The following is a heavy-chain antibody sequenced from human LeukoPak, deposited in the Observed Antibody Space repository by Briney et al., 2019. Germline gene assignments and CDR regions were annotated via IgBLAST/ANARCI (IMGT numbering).Heavy chain of an antibody. V-gene: IGHV1-46*01. D-gene: IGHD3-22*01. J-gene: IGHJ4*02. CDR2: INPSGGGT. CDR3: AREYSDSSGYFLTVYYLDY. CDR1: GYTFTNNY. Sequence: ASVKVSCKASGYTFTNNYIHRVRQAPGQGLEWMGIINPSGGGTTYAQKFQGRVTMTRDTSTSTVSMELSSLRSEDTAVYYCAREYSDSSGYFLTVYYLDYWGQGTLVTVSS.